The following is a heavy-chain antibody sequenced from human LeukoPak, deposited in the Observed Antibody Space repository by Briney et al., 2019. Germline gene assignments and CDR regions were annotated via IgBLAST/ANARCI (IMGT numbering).Heavy chain of an antibody. CDR3: AATYSGYDP. CDR2: ISWNSGSI. V-gene: IGHV3-9*01. J-gene: IGHJ5*02. Sequence: GGSLRLSCAASGFTFDDYAMHWVRQAPGKGLEWVSGISWNSGSIGYADSVKGRFTISRDNAKNSLYLQMNSLRAEDTAVYYCAATYSGYDPWGRGTLVTVSS. CDR1: GFTFDDYA. D-gene: IGHD5-12*01.